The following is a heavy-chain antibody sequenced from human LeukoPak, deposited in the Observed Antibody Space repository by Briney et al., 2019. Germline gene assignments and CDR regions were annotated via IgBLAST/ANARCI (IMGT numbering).Heavy chain of an antibody. Sequence: SETLSLTCTVSGGSIITDHYSLSWIRQPPGKGLEWIGEINHSGSTNYSPSLKSRVTISVDTSKNQFSLKLSSVTAADTAVYYCARAYNWNDRDLDYWGQGTLVTVSS. D-gene: IGHD1-20*01. V-gene: IGHV4-34*01. CDR3: ARAYNWNDRDLDY. CDR2: INHSGST. CDR1: GGSIITDHYS. J-gene: IGHJ4*02.